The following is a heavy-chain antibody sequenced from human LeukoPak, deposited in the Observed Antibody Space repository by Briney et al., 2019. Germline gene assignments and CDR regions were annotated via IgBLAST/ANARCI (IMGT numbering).Heavy chain of an antibody. CDR1: GFTFSDHY. CDR3: AREVGGSRAFDV. J-gene: IGHJ3*01. D-gene: IGHD6-13*01. Sequence: QPGGSLRLSCAASGFTFSDHYMDWVRQAPGKGLEWVGRIRNKANSYTTDYAASVKGRFSISRDDSKNSLYLQMNSLTAEDTAIYYCAREVGGSRAFDVWGQGTMVTVSS. V-gene: IGHV3-72*01. CDR2: IRNKANSYTT.